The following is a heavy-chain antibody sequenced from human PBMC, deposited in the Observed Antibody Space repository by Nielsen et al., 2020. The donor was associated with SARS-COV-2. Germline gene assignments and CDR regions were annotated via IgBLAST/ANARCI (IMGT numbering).Heavy chain of an antibody. V-gene: IGHV1-46*01. J-gene: IGHJ5*02. D-gene: IGHD3-3*01. Sequence: WVRQAPGQGLEWMGRINPSGGSTSYAQKFQGRVTMTRDTSTSTVYMELSSLRSEDTAVYYCARDPASYYDFWSGYYAGFDPWGQGTLVTVSS. CDR3: ARDPASYYDFWSGYYAGFDP. CDR2: INPSGGST.